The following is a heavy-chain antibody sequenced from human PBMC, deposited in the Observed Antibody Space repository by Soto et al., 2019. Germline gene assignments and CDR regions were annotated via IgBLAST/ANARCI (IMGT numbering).Heavy chain of an antibody. CDR2: IKQDGSEK. CDR3: ARDQGSSGYYYFDY. J-gene: IGHJ4*02. D-gene: IGHD3-22*01. CDR1: GFTFSSYW. V-gene: IGHV3-7*01. Sequence: GGSLRLSCAASGFTFSSYWMSWVRQAPGKGLEWVANIKQDGSEKYYVDSVKGRFTISRDNAKNSLYLQMNSLRAEDTAVYYCARDQGSSGYYYFDYWGQGTLVTVSS.